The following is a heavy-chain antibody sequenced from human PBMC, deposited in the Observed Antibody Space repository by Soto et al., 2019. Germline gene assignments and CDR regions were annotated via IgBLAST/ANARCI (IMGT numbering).Heavy chain of an antibody. D-gene: IGHD3-10*01. CDR3: ARDRPGGAYYGSGSYYKAGWFDP. Sequence: PSETLSLTCAVYGGSFSGYYWSWIRQPPGKGLEWIGEINHSGSTNYNPSLKSRVTISVDTSKNQFSLKLSSVTAADTAAYYCARDRPGGAYYGSGSYYKAGWFDPWGQGTLVTVSS. V-gene: IGHV4-34*01. CDR1: GGSFSGYY. J-gene: IGHJ5*02. CDR2: INHSGST.